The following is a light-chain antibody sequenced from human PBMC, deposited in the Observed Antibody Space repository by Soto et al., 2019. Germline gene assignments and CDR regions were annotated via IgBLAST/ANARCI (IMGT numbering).Light chain of an antibody. CDR3: QQYNSWPLT. Sequence: EIGMTQSPATLSVSPGERVTLSCRASQSVSSNLAWYQQKPGQAPRLLIYGASTRATGIPARFSGSGPGTEFTLTISSLQSEDFAVYYCQQYNSWPLTFGQGTRLEIK. CDR2: GAS. J-gene: IGKJ5*01. CDR1: QSVSSN. V-gene: IGKV3-15*01.